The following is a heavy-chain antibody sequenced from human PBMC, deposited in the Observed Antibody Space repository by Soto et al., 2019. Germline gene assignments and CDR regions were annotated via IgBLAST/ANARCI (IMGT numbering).Heavy chain of an antibody. J-gene: IGHJ4*02. V-gene: IGHV3-23*01. CDR2: ISGSGDST. CDR3: AKSLAPGISY. Sequence: GGSLRLSCAASGFTFRSYTMNWVRQAPGQGLEWVSGISGSGDSTYYADSVKGRFTSSRDNSKNTLFLQMNSLRAEDTAVYYCAKSLAPGISYWGQGTLVTVSS. D-gene: IGHD3-3*02. CDR1: GFTFRSYT.